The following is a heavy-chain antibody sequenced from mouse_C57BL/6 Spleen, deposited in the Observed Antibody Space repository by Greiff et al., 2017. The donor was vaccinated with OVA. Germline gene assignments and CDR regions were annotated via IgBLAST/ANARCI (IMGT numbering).Heavy chain of an antibody. CDR2: INYDGSST. D-gene: IGHD1-1*01. Sequence: EVQLVESEGGLVQPGSSMKLSCTASGFTFSDYYMAWVRQVPEKGLEWVANINYDGSSTYYLDSLKSRFIISRDNAKNILYLQMSSLKSEDTATYYCARGNYEGLYDYWGQGTTLTVSS. V-gene: IGHV5-16*01. J-gene: IGHJ2*01. CDR3: ARGNYEGLYDY. CDR1: GFTFSDYY.